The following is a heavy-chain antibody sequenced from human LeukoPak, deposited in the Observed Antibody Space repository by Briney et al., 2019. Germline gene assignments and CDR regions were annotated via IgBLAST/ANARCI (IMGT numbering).Heavy chain of an antibody. V-gene: IGHV3-74*01. CDR3: TRGKNWFDY. Sequence: GGSLRLSCAASEFAFSNYWMNWVRQAPGKGLEWVSRINSDGSSISYADSVKGRFTISRDYAKNTLYLQMNSLRPEDTAVYYCTRGKNWFDYWGRGTLVTVSS. CDR2: INSDGSSI. J-gene: IGHJ4*02. CDR1: EFAFSNYW. D-gene: IGHD1-1*01.